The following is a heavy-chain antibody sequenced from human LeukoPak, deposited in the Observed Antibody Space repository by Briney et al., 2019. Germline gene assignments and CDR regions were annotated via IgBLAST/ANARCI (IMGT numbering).Heavy chain of an antibody. CDR2: IKQDGSEK. D-gene: IGHD3-9*01. CDR3: AKGPFYDILTGYHDY. CDR1: GFTFSNYW. Sequence: GGSLRLSCAASGFTFSNYWMSWVRQAPGKGLEWVANIKQDGSEKHYVDSVKGRFTISTDNAKNSLYLQMNSLRAEDTALYYCAKGPFYDILTGYHDYWGQGTLVTVSS. J-gene: IGHJ4*02. V-gene: IGHV3-7*03.